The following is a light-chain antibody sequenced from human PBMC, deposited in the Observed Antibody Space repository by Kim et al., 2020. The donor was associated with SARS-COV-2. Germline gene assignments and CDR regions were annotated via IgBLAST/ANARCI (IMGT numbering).Light chain of an antibody. CDR2: DAS. CDR1: QDISNY. V-gene: IGKV1-33*01. Sequence: DIQMTQSPSSLSASVGDRVTITCQASQDISNYLNWYQQKPGKAPKLLIYDASNLETGVPSRFSGSGSGTDFTFTISSLQPEVIATYYCQQHDNLPSLTFGGGTKVDIK. J-gene: IGKJ4*01. CDR3: QQHDNLPSLT.